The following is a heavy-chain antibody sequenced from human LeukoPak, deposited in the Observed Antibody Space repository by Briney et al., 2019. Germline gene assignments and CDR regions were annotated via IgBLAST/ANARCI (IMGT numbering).Heavy chain of an antibody. CDR2: INPNSGGT. CDR3: ARGTMVRGVIIYYFDY. J-gene: IGHJ4*02. V-gene: IGHV1-2*02. D-gene: IGHD3-10*01. CDR1: GYTFTGYY. Sequence: ASVKVSCKASGYTFTGYYMHWVRQAPGQGLEWMGWINPNSGGTNYAQKFQGRVTMTRDTSISTAYMELSRLRSGDTAVYYCARGTMVRGVIIYYFDYWGQGTLVTVSS.